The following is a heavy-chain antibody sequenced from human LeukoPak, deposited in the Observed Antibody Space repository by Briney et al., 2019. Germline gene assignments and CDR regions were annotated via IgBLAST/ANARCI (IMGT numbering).Heavy chain of an antibody. V-gene: IGHV1-18*04. CDR2: INPNSGNT. D-gene: IGHD2-8*01. CDR1: GYTFTGYY. CDR3: ARDRDIVLMVSDY. Sequence: ASVKVSCKASGYTFTGYYMHWVRQAPGQGLEWMGWINPNSGNTNYAQKLQGRVTMTTDTSTSTAYMELRSLRSDDTAVYYCARDRDIVLMVSDYWGQGTLVTVSS. J-gene: IGHJ4*02.